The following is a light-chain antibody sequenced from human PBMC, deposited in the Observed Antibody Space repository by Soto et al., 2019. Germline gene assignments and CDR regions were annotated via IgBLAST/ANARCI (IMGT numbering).Light chain of an antibody. V-gene: IGLV2-14*01. CDR2: EVS. Sequence: QSALTQPASVSGSPGQSITISCTGTSSDVGSYNYVSWYQQHPGKAPKLMIYEVSNRPSGVSNRFSGSKSGNTASLTISGLQAEVEANYYCSSYTSISTQVFGGGTQLTVL. CDR1: SSDVGSYNY. CDR3: SSYTSISTQV. J-gene: IGLJ7*01.